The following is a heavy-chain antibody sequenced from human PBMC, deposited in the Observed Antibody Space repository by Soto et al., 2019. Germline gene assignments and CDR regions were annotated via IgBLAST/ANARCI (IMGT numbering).Heavy chain of an antibody. Sequence: EVQLVESGGGLVQPGGSLRLSCAASGFAFSTYWMHWLRQAPGKGLLWVSRIKFDGSTTYYADSVKGRFTISRDDAKNTLFLQMNGLRVDDTAVYYCVRGAKNIYAMDVWGQGTTVTVSS. V-gene: IGHV3-74*01. CDR2: IKFDGSTT. J-gene: IGHJ6*02. CDR3: VRGAKNIYAMDV. CDR1: GFAFSTYW. D-gene: IGHD2-15*01.